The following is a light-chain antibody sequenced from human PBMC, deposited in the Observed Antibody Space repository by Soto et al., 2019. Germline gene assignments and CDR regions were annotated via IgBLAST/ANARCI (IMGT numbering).Light chain of an antibody. Sequence: QSALTQPASVSGSPGQSITISCTGTSSDVGTYNYVSWYQHHPGKAPKLMIYDVSYRPSGVSNRFSGSKSANTASLTISGLQAEDEADYYCSSYTTSNTQVFGGGTKVTVL. CDR2: DVS. V-gene: IGLV2-14*01. CDR1: SSDVGTYNY. J-gene: IGLJ3*02. CDR3: SSYTTSNTQV.